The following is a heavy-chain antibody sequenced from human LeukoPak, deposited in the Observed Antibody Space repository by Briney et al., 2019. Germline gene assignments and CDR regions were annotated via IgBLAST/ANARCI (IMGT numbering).Heavy chain of an antibody. CDR3: ANFMITFGGVYDY. CDR1: GFTVSSNY. Sequence: PGGSLRLSCAASGFTVSSNYMSWVRQAPGKGLEWVSVIYSGGSTYYADSVKGRFTISRDNSKNTLYLQMNSLRAEDTAVYYCANFMITFGGVYDYWGQGTLVTVSS. J-gene: IGHJ4*02. V-gene: IGHV3-53*01. CDR2: IYSGGST. D-gene: IGHD3-16*01.